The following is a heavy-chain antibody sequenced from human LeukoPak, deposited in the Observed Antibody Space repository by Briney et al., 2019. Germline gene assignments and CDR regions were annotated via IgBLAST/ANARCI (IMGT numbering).Heavy chain of an antibody. CDR2: IIPIFGTA. CDR3: ALSGGMGTLFDY. Sequence: SVKVSCKASGGTFSSYAISWLRQAPGQGLEWMGRIIPIFGTANYAQKFQGRVTITTDESTSTAYMELSSLRSEDTAVYYCALSGGMGTLFDYWGQGTLVPASS. CDR1: GGTFSSYA. J-gene: IGHJ4*02. D-gene: IGHD1-1*01. V-gene: IGHV1-69*05.